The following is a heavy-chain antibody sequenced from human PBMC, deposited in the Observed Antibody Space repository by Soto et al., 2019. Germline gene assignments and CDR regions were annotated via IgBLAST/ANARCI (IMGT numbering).Heavy chain of an antibody. Sequence: GGSLRLSCAASRFTFSSYGMHWVRQAPGKGLEWVAVISYDGSNKDYADSVKGRFTISRDNSKNTLYLQMNSLRAEDTAVYYCAKDLGIAVAGTVWSYYYYYGMDVWGQGTTVTVSS. CDR2: ISYDGSNK. CDR1: RFTFSSYG. V-gene: IGHV3-30*18. J-gene: IGHJ6*02. CDR3: AKDLGIAVAGTVWSYYYYYGMDV. D-gene: IGHD6-19*01.